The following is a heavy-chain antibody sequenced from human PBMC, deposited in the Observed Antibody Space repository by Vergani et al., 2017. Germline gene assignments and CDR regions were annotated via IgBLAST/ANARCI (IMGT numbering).Heavy chain of an antibody. Sequence: EVQLLESGGGLAQPGGSLRLSCAASGFTFRNYAMTWVRQAPGKGLEWVSTISGSRDSIYYADSVKGRFTISRDNSKNTLYLQMNSLRADDTAVYFCARDQLTGDLWGGPFDVWGQGTMVAVSS. J-gene: IGHJ3*01. CDR3: ARDQLTGDLWGGPFDV. CDR1: GFTFRNYA. D-gene: IGHD2-21*01. CDR2: ISGSRDSI. V-gene: IGHV3-23*01.